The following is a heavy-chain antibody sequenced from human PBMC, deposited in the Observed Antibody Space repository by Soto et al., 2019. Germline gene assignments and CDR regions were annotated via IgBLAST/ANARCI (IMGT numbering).Heavy chain of an antibody. CDR2: INTGTGNT. J-gene: IGHJ6*02. D-gene: IGHD2-2*01. V-gene: IGHV1-3*04. CDR1: GYIFTDYA. Sequence: ASVKVSFKASGYIFTDYAIHWVRQAPGQRHEWMGWINTGTGNTIYSQKFQARVTFTRDTSASTAYMELNSLTSEDTAVYSCARGHQLLFPAPFYSFGMDVSGQGTTVTVSS. CDR3: ARGHQLLFPAPFYSFGMDV.